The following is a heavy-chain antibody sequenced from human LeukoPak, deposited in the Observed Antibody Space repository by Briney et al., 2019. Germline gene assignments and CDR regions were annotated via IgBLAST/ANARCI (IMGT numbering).Heavy chain of an antibody. CDR2: IYYSGST. V-gene: IGHV4-31*03. CDR1: GGSISSGGYY. Sequence: TLSLTCTVSGGSISSGGYYWSWIRQHPGKGLEWIGYIYYSGSTYYNPSLKSRVTISVDTSKNQFSLKLSSVTAADTAVYYCARVRYCSCGSCYSPYYYYYYMDVWGKGTTVTVSS. CDR3: ARVRYCSCGSCYSPYYYYYYMDV. D-gene: IGHD2-15*01. J-gene: IGHJ6*03.